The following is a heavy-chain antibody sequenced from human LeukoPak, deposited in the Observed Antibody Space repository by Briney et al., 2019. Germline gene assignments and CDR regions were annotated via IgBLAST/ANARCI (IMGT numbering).Heavy chain of an antibody. Sequence: SETLSLTCTVSGGSISSSSYYWGWIRQPPGKGLEWIGSIYYSGSTYYNPSLTSRVTISVDTSKNQSSLKLSSVTAADTAVYYCARSRETTVLFDYWGQGTLVTVSS. CDR2: IYYSGST. CDR3: ARSRETTVLFDY. V-gene: IGHV4-39*01. J-gene: IGHJ4*02. D-gene: IGHD1-1*01. CDR1: GGSISSSSYY.